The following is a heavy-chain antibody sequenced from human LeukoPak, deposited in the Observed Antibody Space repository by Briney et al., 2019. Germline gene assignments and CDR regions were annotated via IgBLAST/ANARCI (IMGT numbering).Heavy chain of an antibody. D-gene: IGHD3-22*01. CDR3: AKVNYYDSSGYYDY. CDR2: ISHDGSNR. Sequence: PGRSLRLSCAASGFTFGSYGMHWVRQAPGKGLEWVAVISHDGSNRYYADSVKGRFTISRDNSKNTMYLQMNSLRVEDTAVYYCAKVNYYDSSGYYDYWGQGTLVTVSS. CDR1: GFTFGSYG. V-gene: IGHV3-30*18. J-gene: IGHJ4*02.